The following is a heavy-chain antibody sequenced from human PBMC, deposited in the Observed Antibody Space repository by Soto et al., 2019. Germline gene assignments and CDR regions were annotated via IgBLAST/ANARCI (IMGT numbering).Heavy chain of an antibody. Sequence: EVQMLESGGGLVQPGGSLRLSCAASGFAFSNSARTWVRQAPGKGLEWVSSITKGGDSTFYADSVRGRFTISRDNSKNTLFLQMNSLRAEDTATYYCARYSAYDRVLWGQGTLITVSS. J-gene: IGHJ4*02. CDR1: GFAFSNSA. CDR3: ARYSAYDRVL. D-gene: IGHD5-12*01. CDR2: ITKGGDST. V-gene: IGHV3-23*01.